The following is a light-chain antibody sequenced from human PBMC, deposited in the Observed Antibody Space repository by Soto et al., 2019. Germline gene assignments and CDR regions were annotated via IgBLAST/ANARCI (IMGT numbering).Light chain of an antibody. CDR1: QSVSSNN. V-gene: IGKV3-20*01. CDR2: GAS. J-gene: IGKJ3*01. Sequence: EIVLTQSPGTLSLSPGERATLSCRASQSVSSNNLAWYQQRPGQAPRVVIYGASTRATGIPERFSGSGAGTDFTLTISRLEPEDCAVYYCQQYGRSPFTFGPGANVDIK. CDR3: QQYGRSPFT.